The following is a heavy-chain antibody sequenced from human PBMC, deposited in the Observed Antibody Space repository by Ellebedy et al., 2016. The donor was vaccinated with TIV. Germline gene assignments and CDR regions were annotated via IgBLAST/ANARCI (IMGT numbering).Heavy chain of an antibody. J-gene: IGHJ6*02. CDR3: ARDDDYGEGMGYYGMDV. CDR2: ISGSGGST. V-gene: IGHV3-23*01. Sequence: PGGSLRLSCAASGFTFSSYAMSWVRQAPGKGLEWVSAISGSGGSTYYADSVKGRFTISRDNSKNTLYLQMNSLRAEDTAVYYCARDDDYGEGMGYYGMDVWGQGTTVTVSS. D-gene: IGHD4-17*01. CDR1: GFTFSSYA.